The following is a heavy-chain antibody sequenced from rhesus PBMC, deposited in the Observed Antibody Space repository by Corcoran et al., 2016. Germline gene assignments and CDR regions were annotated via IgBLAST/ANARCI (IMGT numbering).Heavy chain of an antibody. CDR1: GFTFSSYG. Sequence: EVQLVETGGGLVQPGGSLKLSCAASGFTFSSYGMSWVRQAPGKGLEWVSAINSGGGSTYYADSVKGRFTISRDNSKNTLSLQMNSLRAEDTAVYYCAKNTNFWTGYYLDYWGQGVLVTVSS. V-gene: IGHV3S5*01. D-gene: IGHD3-3*01. CDR3: AKNTNFWTGYYLDY. CDR2: INSGGGST. J-gene: IGHJ4*01.